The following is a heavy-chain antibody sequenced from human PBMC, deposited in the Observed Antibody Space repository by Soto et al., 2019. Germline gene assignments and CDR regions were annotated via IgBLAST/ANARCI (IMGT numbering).Heavy chain of an antibody. CDR1: GGSISSGGYY. V-gene: IGHV4-31*03. J-gene: IGHJ4*02. Sequence: QVQLQESGPGLVKPSQTLSLTCTVSGGSISSGGYYWSWIRQHPGKGLEWIGYIYYSGSSYYNPSLTSRVTMSVDTSKNHFSLKLSSVTAADTAVYYCARRSSPYGDYAGWGQGTLVIVSS. CDR2: IYYSGSS. D-gene: IGHD4-17*01. CDR3: ARRSSPYGDYAG.